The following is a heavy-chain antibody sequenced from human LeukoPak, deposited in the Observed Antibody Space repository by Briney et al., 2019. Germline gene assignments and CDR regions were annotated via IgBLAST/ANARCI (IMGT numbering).Heavy chain of an antibody. J-gene: IGHJ3*02. V-gene: IGHV3-21*01. D-gene: IGHD1-1*01. CDR2: ITTSSSYI. Sequence: PGRSLRLPCAASGFTFSRYSMNWVRQAPGKGLEWVSSITTSSSYIYYADSVKGRFTISRDNAKNSLFLQMNSLRAEDTAVYFCARGWYTDAFDIWGQGTMVTVSS. CDR3: ARGWYTDAFDI. CDR1: GFTFSRYS.